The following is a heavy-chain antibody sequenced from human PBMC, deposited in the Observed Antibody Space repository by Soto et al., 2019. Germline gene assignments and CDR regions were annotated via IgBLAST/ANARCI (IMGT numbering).Heavy chain of an antibody. CDR2: INAGNGNT. J-gene: IGHJ6*02. CDR3: AREYCSSTSCYGLRRDYYYGMDV. CDR1: GYTLTSYA. Sequence: ASVKVSCKDSGYTLTSYAMHWVRQAPGQRLEWMGWINAGNGNTKYSQKFQGRVTITRDTSASTAYMELSSLRSEDTAVYYCAREYCSSTSCYGLRRDYYYGMDVWGQGTTVTVSS. D-gene: IGHD2-2*01. V-gene: IGHV1-3*01.